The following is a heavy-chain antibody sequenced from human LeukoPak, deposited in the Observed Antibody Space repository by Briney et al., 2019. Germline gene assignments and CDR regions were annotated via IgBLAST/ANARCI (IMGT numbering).Heavy chain of an antibody. CDR2: INPNSGGT. CDR1: GYTFTGYY. J-gene: IGHJ6*03. CDR3: ARGGDWGWYYYYYMDV. V-gene: IGHV1-2*02. D-gene: IGHD7-27*01. Sequence: ASVKVSCKASGYTFTGYYIHWVRQAPRQGPEWMGWINPNSGGTNYAQKFQGRVTITRNTSISTAYMELSSLRSEDTAVYYCARGGDWGWYYYYYMDVWGKGTTVTVSS.